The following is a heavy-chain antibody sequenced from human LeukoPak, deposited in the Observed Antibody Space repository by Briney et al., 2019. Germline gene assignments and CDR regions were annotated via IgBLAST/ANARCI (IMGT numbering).Heavy chain of an antibody. J-gene: IGHJ4*02. CDR3: ARDPDSGSYPPFDY. V-gene: IGHV1-2*02. D-gene: IGHD1-26*01. CDR2: INPNSGGT. Sequence: ASVKVSCKASGYTFTGYYMHWVRQAPGQGLEWVGWINPNSGGTNYAQKFQGRVTMTRDTSISTAYMELSRLRSDDTAVYYCARDPDSGSYPPFDYWGQGTLVTVSS. CDR1: GYTFTGYY.